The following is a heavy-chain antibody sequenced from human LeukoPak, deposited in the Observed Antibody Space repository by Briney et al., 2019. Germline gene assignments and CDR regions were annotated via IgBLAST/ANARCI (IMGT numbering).Heavy chain of an antibody. CDR3: ARDGYSSWSGY. J-gene: IGHJ4*02. D-gene: IGHD6-19*01. CDR2: ISAYNGNS. CDR1: GYTFTSYG. V-gene: IGHV1-18*04. Sequence: ASVTVSCTASGYTFTSYGISWVRQAPGQGLEWMGWISAYNGNSNYAQKFQGRVTMTTDTSTSTAYMELRSLRSDDTAVYYCARDGYSSWSGYWGQGTLVTVSS.